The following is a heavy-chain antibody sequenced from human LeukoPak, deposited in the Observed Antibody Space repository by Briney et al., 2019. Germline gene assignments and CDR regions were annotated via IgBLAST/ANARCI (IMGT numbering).Heavy chain of an antibody. CDR2: MYHSGST. CDR1: GYSISSGYY. J-gene: IGHJ4*02. CDR3: ARGLDSYSFDY. V-gene: IGHV4-38-2*01. Sequence: SETLSLTCAVSGYSISSGYYWGWIRQPPGKGLEWIGSMYHSGSTYYNPSLKSRVTISVDTSKNQFSLKLSSVTAADTAVYYCARGLDSYSFDYWGQGTLVTVSS. D-gene: IGHD2-21*02.